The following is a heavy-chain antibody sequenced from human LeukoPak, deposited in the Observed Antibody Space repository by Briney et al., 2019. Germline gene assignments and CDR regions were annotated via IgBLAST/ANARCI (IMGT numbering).Heavy chain of an antibody. Sequence: PGGSLRLSCAASGFTFSSYWMHWVRQAPGKWLVWVSRLNTDGSSTSYADSVKGRFTISRDNSKNTLYLQMNSLRAEDTAVYYCAKHFTSGWTADLFDYWGQGTLVTVSS. D-gene: IGHD6-19*01. V-gene: IGHV3-74*01. J-gene: IGHJ4*02. CDR1: GFTFSSYW. CDR2: LNTDGSST. CDR3: AKHFTSGWTADLFDY.